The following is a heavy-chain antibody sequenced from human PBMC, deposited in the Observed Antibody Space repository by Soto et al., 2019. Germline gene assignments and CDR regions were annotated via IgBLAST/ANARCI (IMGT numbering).Heavy chain of an antibody. D-gene: IGHD2-15*01. J-gene: IGHJ5*02. CDR3: AHSIVVVVAATQGYNWLDP. CDR1: GFSIHTSGVG. CDR2: IYWDDDK. V-gene: IGHV2-5*02. Sequence: SGSTPVNPTQTLTLACTFSGFSIHTSGVGVGWIRQPPGKALEWLALIYWDDDKRYSPSLKSRLTITKDTSKNQVVLTMTNMDPVDTATYYCAHSIVVVVAATQGYNWLDPWGQGTLVTVSS.